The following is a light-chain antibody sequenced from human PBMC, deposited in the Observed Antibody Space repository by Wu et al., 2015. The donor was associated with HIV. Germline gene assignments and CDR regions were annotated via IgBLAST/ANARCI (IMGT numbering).Light chain of an antibody. V-gene: IGKV3D-20*02. CDR2: ATS. CDR1: QSVTSNY. Sequence: DILLTQSPGTLSLSPGERATLSCRASQSVTSNYLAWYQQKPGQAPRLLIYATSNRATGIPARFSGSGSGTDFTLTISSLEPEDFAVYYCQQRSNWPLTFGQGTRLEI. CDR3: QQRSNWPLT. J-gene: IGKJ5*01.